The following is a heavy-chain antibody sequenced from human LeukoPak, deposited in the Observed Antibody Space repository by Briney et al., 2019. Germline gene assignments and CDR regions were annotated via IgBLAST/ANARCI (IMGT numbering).Heavy chain of an antibody. CDR3: AKSAVRRMVRGVIFDY. CDR1: GFTFNSCA. Sequence: PGGSLRLSCAASGFTFNSCAMTWVRQAPGKGLEWVSVIGGGGGSISYADSVKGRFTISRDNSKNTLYLQMNSLRAEDTAVYYCAKSAVRRMVRGVIFDYWGQGTLVTVSS. CDR2: IGGGGGSI. V-gene: IGHV3-23*01. J-gene: IGHJ4*02. D-gene: IGHD3-10*01.